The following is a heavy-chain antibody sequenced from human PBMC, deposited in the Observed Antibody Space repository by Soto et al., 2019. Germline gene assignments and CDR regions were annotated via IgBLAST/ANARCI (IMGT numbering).Heavy chain of an antibody. D-gene: IGHD3-3*01. CDR1: GFTFISYT. CDR3: AKEHDFWLPGDY. Sequence: EVQLLESGGNLVQPGGSLRLSCAASGFTFISYTMHWVRQAPGKGLEWVSAISGSGDSTYYADSVKGRFTISRDNSKNTLYLQMNSLRGEDTAVYYCAKEHDFWLPGDYWGQGTLVTVSS. J-gene: IGHJ4*02. V-gene: IGHV3-23*01. CDR2: ISGSGDST.